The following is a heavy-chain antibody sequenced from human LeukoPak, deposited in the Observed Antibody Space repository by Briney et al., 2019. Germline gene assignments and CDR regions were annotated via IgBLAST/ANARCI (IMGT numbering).Heavy chain of an antibody. V-gene: IGHV4-39*02. Sequence: SETLSLTCTVSGDSISSSNSYWGWIRQPPGKGLEWIGSIYYSGNTYYNASLKSRVTISVDTSKNHLSLILSSVTAADTAVYYCAPGGYIGYGHAFDIWGQGTMVTVSS. CDR3: APGGYIGYGHAFDI. D-gene: IGHD5-12*01. J-gene: IGHJ3*02. CDR1: GDSISSSNSY. CDR2: IYYSGNT.